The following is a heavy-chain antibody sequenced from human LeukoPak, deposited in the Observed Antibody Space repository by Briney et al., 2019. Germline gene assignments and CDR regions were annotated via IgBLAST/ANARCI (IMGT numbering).Heavy chain of an antibody. V-gene: IGHV1-2*02. Sequence: GASVKVSCKASGYTFTSYGISWVRQAPGQGLEWMGWINPNSGGTNYAQKFQGRVTMTRDTSISTAYMELSRLRSDDTAVYYCARDRFTYGSGSLAYWGQGTLVTVSS. CDR3: ARDRFTYGSGSLAY. CDR1: GYTFTSYG. J-gene: IGHJ4*02. D-gene: IGHD3-10*01. CDR2: INPNSGGT.